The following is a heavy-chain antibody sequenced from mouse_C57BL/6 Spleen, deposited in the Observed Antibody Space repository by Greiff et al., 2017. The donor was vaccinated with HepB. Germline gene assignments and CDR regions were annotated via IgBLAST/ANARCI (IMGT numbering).Heavy chain of an antibody. CDR3: ARGPPRLYYAMDY. V-gene: IGHV14-2*01. J-gene: IGHJ4*01. CDR2: IDPGVGET. CDR1: GFNLKDSY. Sequence: EVQLQESGAELVKPGASVKFSCTASGFNLKDSYMHWVKQRTEQGLEWIGRIDPGVGETKYAPKFQGKATLTADTSSNPAYRQLSSLTSEDTAVYYCARGPPRLYYAMDYWGQGTSVTVSS.